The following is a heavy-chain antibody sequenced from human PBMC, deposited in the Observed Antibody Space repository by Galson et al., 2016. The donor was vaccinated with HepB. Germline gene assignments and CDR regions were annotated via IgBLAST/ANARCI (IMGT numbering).Heavy chain of an antibody. J-gene: IGHJ5*02. CDR1: GFTFSDYY. Sequence: SLRLSCAASGFTFSDYYMIWIRQAPGKGLEWLSYISSTPVYTNYGDSVKGRFTISRDNAKNSLYLRMTSLRADDTAVYYCARGGMSAVRGRNWFDPWGQGTLVTVSS. CDR2: ISSTPVYT. CDR3: ARGGMSAVRGRNWFDP. D-gene: IGHD3-10*01. V-gene: IGHV3-11*06.